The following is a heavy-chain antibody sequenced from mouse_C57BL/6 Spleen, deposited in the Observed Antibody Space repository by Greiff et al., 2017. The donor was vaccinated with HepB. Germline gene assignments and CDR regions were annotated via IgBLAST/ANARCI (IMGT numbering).Heavy chain of an antibody. CDR1: GFTFTDYY. V-gene: IGHV7-3*01. D-gene: IGHD2-3*01. Sequence: EVQLVESGGGLVQPGGSLSLSCAASGFTFTDYYMSWVRQPPGKALEWLGFIRNKANGYTTEYSASVKGRFTISRDNSQSILYLQMNALRAEDSATYYCARGLLRGAMDYWGQGTSVTVSS. CDR2: IRNKANGYTT. J-gene: IGHJ4*01. CDR3: ARGLLRGAMDY.